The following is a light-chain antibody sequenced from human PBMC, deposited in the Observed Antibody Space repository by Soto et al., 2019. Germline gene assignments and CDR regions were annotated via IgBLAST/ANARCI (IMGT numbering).Light chain of an antibody. CDR3: QQGHNAPRT. Sequence: DIQMTQSPSSLSASVGARVTITCRASQSISSYLIWYQQKPGKAPQLLIYDASTLQSGVPSRFSGSGSGTEFTLTISSLQPDDFATYYCQQGHNAPRTFGGGTKVEIK. J-gene: IGKJ4*01. V-gene: IGKV1-39*01. CDR2: DAS. CDR1: QSISSY.